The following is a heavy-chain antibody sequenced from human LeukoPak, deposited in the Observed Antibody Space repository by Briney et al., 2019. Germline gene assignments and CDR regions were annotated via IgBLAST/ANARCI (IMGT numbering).Heavy chain of an antibody. CDR3: ARSLFRGVILNFDY. Sequence: GASVKVSCKASGYTFTSYDINWVRQAPGQGLEWMGGIIPIFGTANYAQKFQGRVTITADESTSTAYMELSSLRSEDTAVYYCARSLFRGVILNFDYWGQGTLVTVSS. CDR2: IIPIFGTA. CDR1: GYTFTSYD. D-gene: IGHD3-10*01. J-gene: IGHJ4*02. V-gene: IGHV1-69*13.